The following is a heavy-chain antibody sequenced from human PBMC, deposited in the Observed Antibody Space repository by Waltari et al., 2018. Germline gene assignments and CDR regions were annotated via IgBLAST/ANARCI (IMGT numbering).Heavy chain of an antibody. J-gene: IGHJ4*02. CDR3: AKLGYCSSTSCYKPPFDY. Sequence: EVQLLESGGGLVQPGGSLRLSCAASGFTFRSYAMSWVRQAPGKGLEWVSAISGSGGSTYYADSVKCRFTISRDNSKNTLYLQMNSLRAEDTAVYYCAKLGYCSSTSCYKPPFDYWGQGTLVTVSS. D-gene: IGHD2-2*02. V-gene: IGHV3-23*01. CDR1: GFTFRSYA. CDR2: ISGSGGST.